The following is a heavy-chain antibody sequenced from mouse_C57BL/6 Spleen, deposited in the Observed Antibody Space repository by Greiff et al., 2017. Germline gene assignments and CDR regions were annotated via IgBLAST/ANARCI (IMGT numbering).Heavy chain of an antibody. CDR2: IDPSASYT. CDR1: GYTFTSYW. CDR3: VRRDYDDAEGDDSAMDY. V-gene: IGHV1-69*01. D-gene: IGHD2-4*01. J-gene: IGHJ4*01. Sequence: QVQLQQPGAELVMPGASVKLSCKASGYTFTSYWMHWVKQRPGQGLEWIGEIDPSASYTNYNQKFKGKSTLTVYKASSTAYMQLSSLTSEDSAVYYCVRRDYDDAEGDDSAMDYWGQGTSVTVSP.